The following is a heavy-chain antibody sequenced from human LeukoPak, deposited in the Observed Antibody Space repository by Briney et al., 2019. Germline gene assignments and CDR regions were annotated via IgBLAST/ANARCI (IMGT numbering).Heavy chain of an antibody. CDR1: GGTFSSYA. Sequence: ASVKVSCKASGGTFSSYAISWVRQAPGQGLEWMGWINPNSGGTNYAQKFQGRVTMTRDTSISTAYMELSRLRSDDTAVYYCARDPGYCSSTSCHSHWYFDLWGRGTLVTVSS. CDR2: INPNSGGT. CDR3: ARDPGYCSSTSCHSHWYFDL. D-gene: IGHD2-2*03. V-gene: IGHV1-2*02. J-gene: IGHJ2*01.